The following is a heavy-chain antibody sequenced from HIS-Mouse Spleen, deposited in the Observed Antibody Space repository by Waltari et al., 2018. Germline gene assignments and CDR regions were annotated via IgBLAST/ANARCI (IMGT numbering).Heavy chain of an antibody. J-gene: IGHJ4*02. Sequence: QLQLQESGPGLVKPSETLSLTCTVSGGSISSSSYYWGWIRQPPGKGLEWIGSIYYSGRTYYNPSLTSRVTISVDTSKNQFSLKLSSVTAADTAVYYCARDRELYFDYWGQGTLVTVSS. CDR3: ARDRELYFDY. D-gene: IGHD1-26*01. CDR1: GGSISSSSYY. CDR2: IYYSGRT. V-gene: IGHV4-39*07.